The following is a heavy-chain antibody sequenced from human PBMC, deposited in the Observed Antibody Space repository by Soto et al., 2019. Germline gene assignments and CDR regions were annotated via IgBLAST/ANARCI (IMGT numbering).Heavy chain of an antibody. J-gene: IGHJ4*02. V-gene: IGHV2-5*02. CDR3: AHRRFGSGGFDS. CDR1: GFSLSTSGVG. Sequence: QITLKESGPTLVKPTQTLTLTCTFSGFSLSTSGVGVGWIRQPPGKALEWLALIYWDDDKRYSPSLKSRLTNTLHTSKNPMVLTTTTTAPVDTATYSCAHRRFGSGGFDSWGQGTLDTVSS. D-gene: IGHD3-10*01. CDR2: IYWDDDK.